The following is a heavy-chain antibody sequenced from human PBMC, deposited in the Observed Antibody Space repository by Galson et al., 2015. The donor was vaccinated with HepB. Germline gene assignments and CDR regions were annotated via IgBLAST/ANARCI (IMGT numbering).Heavy chain of an antibody. J-gene: IGHJ4*02. V-gene: IGHV4-34*01. CDR2: INHSGST. CDR1: GGSFSGYY. Sequence: SETLSLTCAVYGGSFSGYYWSWIRQPPGKGLEWIGEINHSGSTNYNPSLKSRVTISVDTSKNQFSLKLSSVTAADTAVYYCARYCSGGSCYPSIDYWGQGTLVTVSS. CDR3: ARYCSGGSCYPSIDY. D-gene: IGHD2-15*01.